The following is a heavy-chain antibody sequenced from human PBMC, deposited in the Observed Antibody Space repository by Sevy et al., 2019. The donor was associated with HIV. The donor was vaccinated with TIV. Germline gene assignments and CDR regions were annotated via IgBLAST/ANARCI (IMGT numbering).Heavy chain of an antibody. CDR3: GRGDGTGRDFDY. Sequence: ASVKVSCKASGYTFNNYYLHWVRQAPGQGLEWMGVINPSSISTLYAQKFQGRVTMTGDTSTSTVYLELSRLRSEDTAVYYCGRGDGTGRDFDYWGQGTLVTVSS. V-gene: IGHV1-46*03. D-gene: IGHD6-13*01. CDR1: GYTFNNYY. CDR2: INPSSIST. J-gene: IGHJ4*02.